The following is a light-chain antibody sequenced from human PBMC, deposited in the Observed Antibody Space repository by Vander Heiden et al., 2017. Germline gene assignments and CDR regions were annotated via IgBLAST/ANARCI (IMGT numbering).Light chain of an antibody. CDR1: PGVTSN. CDR2: CAS. V-gene: IGKV3-15*01. CDR3: QQYNNWPLYT. J-gene: IGKJ2*01. Sequence: EIVMTQSPATLSVSPGERAILCCRASPGVTSNLAWYPQEPCQAPRLLIYCASTRAPGNPARFSGSGSGTEFTLTISSLQSEDFAVYYCQQYNNWPLYTFGQGTKLEIK.